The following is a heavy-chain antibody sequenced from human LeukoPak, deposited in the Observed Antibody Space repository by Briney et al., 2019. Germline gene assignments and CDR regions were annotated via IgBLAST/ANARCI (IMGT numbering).Heavy chain of an antibody. J-gene: IGHJ4*02. D-gene: IGHD4-23*01. CDR1: GFTFSSYS. CDR3: AKAPGQGGNSYYFDY. V-gene: IGHV3-21*04. CDR2: ISSSSSYI. Sequence: PGGSLRLSCAASGFTFSSYSMNWVRQAPGKGLAWVSSISSSSSYIYYADSVKGRFTISRDNAKNSLYLQMNSMRTEDTALYYCAKAPGQGGNSYYFDYWGQGTLVTVSS.